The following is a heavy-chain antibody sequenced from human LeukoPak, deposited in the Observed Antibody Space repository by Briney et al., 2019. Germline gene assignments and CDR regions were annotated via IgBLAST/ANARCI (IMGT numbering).Heavy chain of an antibody. Sequence: GGSLRLSCAASGFTFSDYYMSWIRQAPGKGLEWVSYISSSSSYIYYADSVKGRFTISRDNAKNSLYLQMNSLRAEDTAVYYCVSSGRNWFDPWGQGTLVTVSS. CDR3: VSSGRNWFDP. CDR1: GFTFSDYY. J-gene: IGHJ5*02. CDR2: ISSSSSYI. V-gene: IGHV3-11*06. D-gene: IGHD2-15*01.